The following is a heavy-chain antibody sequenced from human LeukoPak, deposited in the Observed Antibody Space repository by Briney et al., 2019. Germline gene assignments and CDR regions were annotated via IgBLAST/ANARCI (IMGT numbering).Heavy chain of an antibody. CDR1: GYSFTSYW. V-gene: IGHV5-51*01. CDR3: ARQGGYFDFPRAFGI. Sequence: GESLKISCKGSGYSFTSYWIGWVRQMPGKGLEWMGIIYPGDSDTRYSPSFQGQVTISADKSISTAYLQWSSLKASDTAMYYCARQGGYFDFPRAFGIWGQGTMVTVSS. J-gene: IGHJ3*02. D-gene: IGHD3-9*01. CDR2: IYPGDSDT.